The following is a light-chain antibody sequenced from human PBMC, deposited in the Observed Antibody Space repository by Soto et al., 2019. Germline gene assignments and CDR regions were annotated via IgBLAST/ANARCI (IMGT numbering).Light chain of an antibody. CDR2: EGS. CDR1: SSDVGSYNV. Sequence: QSALTQPASVSGSPGQSITISYTGTSSDVGSYNVVSWYQQHPGKAPKLMIYEGSKRPSGVSNRFSGSKSGNTASLTISGLQAEDEADYYCCSYAGSSTYVFGTGTKLTVL. CDR3: CSYAGSSTYV. J-gene: IGLJ1*01. V-gene: IGLV2-23*01.